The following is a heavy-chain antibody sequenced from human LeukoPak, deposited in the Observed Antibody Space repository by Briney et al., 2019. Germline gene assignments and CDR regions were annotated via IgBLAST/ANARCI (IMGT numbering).Heavy chain of an antibody. CDR2: INADGSEK. CDR3: ARRAGAYSHPYDY. Sequence: GGSLRLSCAASRFTFSSYLMRWVRQAPGKGLEWVATINADGSEKYYVDSVKGRFTISRDNSKNTLYLQMNSPRAEDTAVYYCARRAGAYSHPYDYWGQGTLVTVSS. V-gene: IGHV3-7*03. CDR1: RFTFSSYL. D-gene: IGHD4/OR15-4a*01. J-gene: IGHJ4*02.